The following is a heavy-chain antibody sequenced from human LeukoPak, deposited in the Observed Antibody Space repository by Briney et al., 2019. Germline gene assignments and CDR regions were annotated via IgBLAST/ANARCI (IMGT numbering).Heavy chain of an antibody. Sequence: SETLSLTCAVYGGSFSGYYWSWIRQPPGKGLEWIGEINHSGSTNYNPSLKSRVTISVDTSKNQFSLKLSSVTAADTAVYYCARGPTPYGGSYFRYWGQGTLVTVSS. CDR2: INHSGST. CDR3: ARGPTPYGGSYFRY. CDR1: GGSFSGYY. J-gene: IGHJ4*02. D-gene: IGHD1-26*01. V-gene: IGHV4-34*01.